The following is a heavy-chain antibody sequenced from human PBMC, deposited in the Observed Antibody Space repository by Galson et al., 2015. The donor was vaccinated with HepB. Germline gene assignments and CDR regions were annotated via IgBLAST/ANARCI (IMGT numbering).Heavy chain of an antibody. CDR1: GGSISSSSYY. CDR2: IYYSGST. J-gene: IGHJ4*02. Sequence: ETLSLTCTVSGGSISSSSYYWGWIRQPPGKGLEWIGSIYYSGSTYYNPSLKSRATISVDTSKNQFSLKLSSVTAADTAVYYCARLWPDSSGYYPPFDYWGQGTLVTVSS. D-gene: IGHD3-22*01. CDR3: ARLWPDSSGYYPPFDY. V-gene: IGHV4-39*01.